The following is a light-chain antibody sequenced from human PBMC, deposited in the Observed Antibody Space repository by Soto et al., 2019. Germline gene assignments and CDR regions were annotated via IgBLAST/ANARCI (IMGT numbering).Light chain of an antibody. V-gene: IGKV1-39*01. J-gene: IGKJ1*01. CDR3: QQSYTTPRT. CDR2: AAS. CDR1: QSISSF. Sequence: DIQMTHSPSSLSASVGDRVTITCRASQSISSFLNWYQQKPGKAPKLLIYAASSLQSGVPSRFSGSGSGTDFTLTISRLQPEDFATYYCQQSYTTPRTFGQGTKVDIK.